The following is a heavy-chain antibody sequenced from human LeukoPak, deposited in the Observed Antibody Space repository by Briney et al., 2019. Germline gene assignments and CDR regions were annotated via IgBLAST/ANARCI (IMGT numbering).Heavy chain of an antibody. J-gene: IGHJ4*02. Sequence: GASVKVSCKASGYTFTSYGISWVRQAPGQGLAWMGWISAYNGNTNYAQKLQGRDTMTTDTTTSTAYMELRSLRSEDTAVYYCARDTGSGYLFWGQGTLVTVSS. D-gene: IGHD3-22*01. CDR3: ARDTGSGYLF. V-gene: IGHV1-18*01. CDR2: ISAYNGNT. CDR1: GYTFTSYG.